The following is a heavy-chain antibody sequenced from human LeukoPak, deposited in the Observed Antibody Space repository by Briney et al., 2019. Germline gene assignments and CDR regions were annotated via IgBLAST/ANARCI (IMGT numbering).Heavy chain of an antibody. CDR2: INPSGGST. CDR3: ARDPRNYENTYYYYGMDV. J-gene: IGHJ6*02. V-gene: IGHV1-46*01. CDR1: GYTFTSYY. D-gene: IGHD1-7*01. Sequence: GSSVTVSCKASGYTFTSYYMHWVRQAPGQGLEWMGIINPSGGSTSYAQKFQGRVTMTRDTSTSTVYMELSSLRSEDTAVYYCARDPRNYENTYYYYGMDVWGQGTTVTVSS.